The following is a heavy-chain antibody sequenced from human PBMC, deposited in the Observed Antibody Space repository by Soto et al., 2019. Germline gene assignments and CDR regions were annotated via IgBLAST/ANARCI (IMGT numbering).Heavy chain of an antibody. CDR2: ISGSGGST. V-gene: IGHV3-23*01. CDR1: GFIFISYA. D-gene: IGHD6-19*01. J-gene: IGHJ4*02. CDR3: ARRSSGWYFDY. Sequence: GGSLRLSCAASGFIFISYAMSWVRQAPGKGLERVSAISGSGGSTYYADSVKGRFTISRDNSKNTLYLQMNSLRADDTAVYYCARRSSGWYFDYWGQGTLVTVSS.